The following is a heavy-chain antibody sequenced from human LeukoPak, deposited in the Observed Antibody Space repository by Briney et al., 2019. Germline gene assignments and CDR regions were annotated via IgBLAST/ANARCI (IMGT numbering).Heavy chain of an antibody. CDR3: AREGDGYNSWYFDL. J-gene: IGHJ2*01. D-gene: IGHD5-24*01. V-gene: IGHV3-7*01. CDR2: IKQDGSEK. Sequence: PGGSLRLSCAASGFTFSSYEMNWVRQAPGKGLEWVANIKQDGSEKYYVDSVKGRFTISRDNAKNSLYLQMNSLRAEDTAVYYCAREGDGYNSWYFDLWGRGTLVTVSS. CDR1: GFTFSSYE.